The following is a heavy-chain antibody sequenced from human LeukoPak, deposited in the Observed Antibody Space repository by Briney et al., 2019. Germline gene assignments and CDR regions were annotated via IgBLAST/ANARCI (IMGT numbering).Heavy chain of an antibody. CDR1: GFTLDDYA. CDR3: TKESTPMVGATTNFDY. V-gene: IGHV3-9*01. CDR2: ISWNSGSI. Sequence: GRSLRLSCAASGFTLDDYAMHWVRQAPGKGLEWVSGISWNSGSIGYADSVKGRFTISRDDTKNSLYLQMNSLRAEDTALYYCTKESTPMVGATTNFDYWGQGTLVTVSS. D-gene: IGHD1-26*01. J-gene: IGHJ4*02.